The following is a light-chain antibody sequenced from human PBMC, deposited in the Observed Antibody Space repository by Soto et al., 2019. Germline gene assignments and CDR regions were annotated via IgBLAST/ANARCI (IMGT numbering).Light chain of an antibody. J-gene: IGLJ1*01. CDR1: SRDIGAYNY. CDR3: CSYADGSIYV. Sequence: QSVLTQPASVSGSPGQSISISCSGTSRDIGAYNYVSWYLQHPGKAPKLMIYEVVNRPSGVSNRFSGSKSGNTASLTISGLQAEDEADYYCCSYADGSIYVFGTGTKDTVL. CDR2: EVV. V-gene: IGLV2-14*01.